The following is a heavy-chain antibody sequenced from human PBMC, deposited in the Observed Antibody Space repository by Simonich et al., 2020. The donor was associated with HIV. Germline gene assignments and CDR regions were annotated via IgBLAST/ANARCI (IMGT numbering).Heavy chain of an antibody. CDR2: NSWNSGSI. V-gene: IGHV3-9*01. Sequence: EVQLVESGGGLVQPGRSLRLSCAASGFTFDDYAMHWVRQAPGKGMGGVSGNSWNSGSIGYADSVKGRFTISRDNAKNSLYLQMNSLRAEDTALYYCAKDKGAYYGSGSPVYWGQGTLVTVSS. CDR3: AKDKGAYYGSGSPVY. D-gene: IGHD3-10*01. J-gene: IGHJ4*02. CDR1: GFTFDDYA.